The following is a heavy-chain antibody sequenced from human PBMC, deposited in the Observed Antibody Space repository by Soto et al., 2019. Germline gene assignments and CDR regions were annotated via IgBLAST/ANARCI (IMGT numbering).Heavy chain of an antibody. CDR1: GYTFTRYY. J-gene: IGHJ4*02. Sequence: ASVKVSCQASGYTFTRYYMHWVRQAPGQGLEWMGIINPSGGSTSYAQKFQGRVTMTRDTSTSTVYMELSSLRSEDTAVYYCARSRDPRAVAGPLDYWGQGTLVTVSS. V-gene: IGHV1-46*01. D-gene: IGHD6-19*01. CDR3: ARSRDPRAVAGPLDY. CDR2: INPSGGST.